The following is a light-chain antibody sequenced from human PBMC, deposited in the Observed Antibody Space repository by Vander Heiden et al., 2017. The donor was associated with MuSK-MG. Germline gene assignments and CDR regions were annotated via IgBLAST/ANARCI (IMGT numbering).Light chain of an antibody. Sequence: DIQMTQSPSSLCASVGDRVTISCQARPDIINYLNWYQQKPGNGHKLLIYDAANLETGVPTRFRGSGSGTDFTFTISSLQPEDIATDYCQQYDNRTPWITFGQGTRLEIK. CDR2: DAA. CDR3: QQYDNRTPWIT. CDR1: PDIINY. J-gene: IGKJ5*01. V-gene: IGKV1-33*01.